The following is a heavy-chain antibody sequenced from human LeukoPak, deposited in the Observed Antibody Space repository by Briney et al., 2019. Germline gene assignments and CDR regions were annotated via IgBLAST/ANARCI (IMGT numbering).Heavy chain of an antibody. D-gene: IGHD3-16*01. Sequence: SETLSLTCTVSGDSISSYYWSWIRQPPGKGLEWIGYIYYSGSTNYNPSLKSRVTISVDTSKNQFSLKLSSVTAADTAVYYCASYLGELAFDYWGQGTLVTVSS. J-gene: IGHJ4*02. V-gene: IGHV4-59*01. CDR1: GDSISSYY. CDR3: ASYLGELAFDY. CDR2: IYYSGST.